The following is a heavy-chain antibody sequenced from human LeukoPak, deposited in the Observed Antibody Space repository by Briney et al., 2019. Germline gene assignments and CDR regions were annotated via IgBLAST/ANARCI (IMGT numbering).Heavy chain of an antibody. J-gene: IGHJ4*02. V-gene: IGHV1-46*01. CDR1: GYTFSSYY. D-gene: IGHD3-22*01. Sequence: ASVKVSCKAFGYTFSSYYIHWVRQAPGQGLEWMGMINPSARNVNYAHKFQGRVNMTRDMPTSTAYMELSSLSFEDTAVYYCARDSFRLGYYDSSGYYYWGQGTLVTVSS. CDR3: ARDSFRLGYYDSSGYYY. CDR2: INPSARNV.